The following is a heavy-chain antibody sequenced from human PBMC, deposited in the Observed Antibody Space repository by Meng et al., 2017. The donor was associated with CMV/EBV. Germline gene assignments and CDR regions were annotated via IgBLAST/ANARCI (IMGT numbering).Heavy chain of an antibody. CDR2: IYWNDDK. D-gene: IGHD3-10*01. V-gene: IGHV2-5*01. CDR3: AHSAGRFGEKEFDP. J-gene: IGHJ5*02. CDR1: VFSLRTSGLC. Sequence: SVFSLRTSGLCVGWIRQPPGTALECLALIYWNDDKRYSPSLTSRLTITKDTSKNQVVLTMTNMDPVDTATYYCAHSAGRFGEKEFDPWGQGTLVTVSS.